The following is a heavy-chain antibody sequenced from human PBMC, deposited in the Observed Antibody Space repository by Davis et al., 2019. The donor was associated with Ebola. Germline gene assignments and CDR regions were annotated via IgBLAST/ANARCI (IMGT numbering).Heavy chain of an antibody. J-gene: IGHJ3*02. D-gene: IGHD6-19*01. V-gene: IGHV3-30*02. Sequence: GESLKISCAASGFTFSSYAMHWVRQAPGKGLEWVAFMQHDGSNKLYADSVKGRFTISRDNSKNTLYLQMNSLRTEDTAVYYCARALPPGQWLANDAFDIWGQGTMVTVSS. CDR2: MQHDGSNK. CDR3: ARALPPGQWLANDAFDI. CDR1: GFTFSSYA.